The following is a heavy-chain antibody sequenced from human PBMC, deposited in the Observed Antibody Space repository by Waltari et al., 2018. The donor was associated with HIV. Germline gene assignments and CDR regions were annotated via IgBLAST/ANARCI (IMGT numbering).Heavy chain of an antibody. CDR2: IKHDGSEV. J-gene: IGHJ4*02. Sequence: EVQLVESGGGLVQPGGSLRLSCAVSGFNFSTFWMSWVRQAPGKGLEWRANIKHDGSEVFYVDSVRGRFTVSRDNDKNSVYLQMNSLRAEDTAVYQCVREGHCYCFDQWGQGTRVSVSS. D-gene: IGHD3-16*02. V-gene: IGHV3-7*01. CDR3: VREGHCYCFDQ. CDR1: GFNFSTFW.